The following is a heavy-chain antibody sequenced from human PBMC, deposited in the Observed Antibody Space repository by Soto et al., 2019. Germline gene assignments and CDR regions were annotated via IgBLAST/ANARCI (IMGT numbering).Heavy chain of an antibody. CDR1: GGSFSGYY. CDR2: INHSGST. D-gene: IGHD3-16*01. CDR3: ARHFGDYVWGSYYNWFDP. Sequence: LSLTCAVYGGSFSGYYWSWIRQPPGKGLEWIGEINHSGSTNYNPSLKSRVTILVDTSKNQFSLKLSSVTAADTAVYYCARHFGDYVWGSYYNWFDPWGQGALVTVSS. J-gene: IGHJ5*02. V-gene: IGHV4-34*01.